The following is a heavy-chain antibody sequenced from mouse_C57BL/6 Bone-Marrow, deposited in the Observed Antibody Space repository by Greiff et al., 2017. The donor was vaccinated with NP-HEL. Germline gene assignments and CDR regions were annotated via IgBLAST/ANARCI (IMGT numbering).Heavy chain of an antibody. J-gene: IGHJ2*01. D-gene: IGHD1-1*01. CDR3: ARRDYGDYFDY. CDR2: IYPGGGYT. Sequence: VQGVESGAELVRPGTSVKMSCKASGYTFTNYWIGWAKQRPGHGLEWIGDIYPGGGYTNYNEKFKGKATLTADKSSSTAYMQFSSLTSEDSAIYYCARRDYGDYFDYWGQGTTLTVSS. V-gene: IGHV1-63*01. CDR1: GYTFTNYW.